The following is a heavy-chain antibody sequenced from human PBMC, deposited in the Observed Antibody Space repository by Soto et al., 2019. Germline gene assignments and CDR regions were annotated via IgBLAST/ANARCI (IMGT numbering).Heavy chain of an antibody. CDR1: GDSVSSNSAA. CDR3: AREVAVAGTTYYYYGMDV. CDR2: TYYRSKWYN. Sequence: SQTLPLTCAISGDSVSSNSAAWNWIRQSPSRGLEWLGRTYYRSKWYNDYAVSVKSRITINPDTSKNQFSLQLNSVTPEDTAVYYCAREVAVAGTTYYYYGMDVWGQGTTVTVSS. V-gene: IGHV6-1*01. J-gene: IGHJ6*02. D-gene: IGHD6-19*01.